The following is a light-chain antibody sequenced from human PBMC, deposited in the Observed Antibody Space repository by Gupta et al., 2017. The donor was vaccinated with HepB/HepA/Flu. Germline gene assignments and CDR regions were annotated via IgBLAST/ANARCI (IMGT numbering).Light chain of an antibody. Sequence: QSALTQPASVSGSPGQSITISCSGTSSDIGGYDYVSWYQQHPGKAPKLILYDVSNRPSGVSSRFSVSKSGNTAFLTISGLQAEDEADYYCSSYTSSSTRVFGGGTKLAVL. CDR2: DVS. CDR1: SSDIGGYDY. V-gene: IGLV2-14*03. J-gene: IGLJ3*02. CDR3: SSYTSSSTRV.